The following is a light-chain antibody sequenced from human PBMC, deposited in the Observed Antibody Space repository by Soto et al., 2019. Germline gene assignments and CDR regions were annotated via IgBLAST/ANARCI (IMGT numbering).Light chain of an antibody. J-gene: IGKJ1*01. CDR1: QSISSN. CDR2: GAS. CDR3: QQYNDWPPWT. V-gene: IGKV3-15*01. Sequence: EIVMTQSPATLSVSPGERATLSCRASQSISSNLAWYQQKPGQAPRLLIYGASTRATDIPARFSGSGSGTEFTLTINSLQSEDFAVYYCQQYNDWPPWTFGQGTKVDIK.